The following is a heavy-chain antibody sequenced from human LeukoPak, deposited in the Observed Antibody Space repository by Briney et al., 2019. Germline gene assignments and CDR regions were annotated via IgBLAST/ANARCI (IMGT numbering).Heavy chain of an antibody. Sequence: PGGSLRLSCAASGFTLSSDAMSWVRQAPGKGLEWVSGISNSGSATEYADSVRGRFTISRDKSTNTLFLQMNSLRAEDTAVYYCAKAGCSSNTCYDAFDIWGQGTMVTVSS. CDR3: AKAGCSSNTCYDAFDI. D-gene: IGHD2-2*01. CDR2: ISNSGSAT. CDR1: GFTLSSDA. V-gene: IGHV3-23*01. J-gene: IGHJ3*02.